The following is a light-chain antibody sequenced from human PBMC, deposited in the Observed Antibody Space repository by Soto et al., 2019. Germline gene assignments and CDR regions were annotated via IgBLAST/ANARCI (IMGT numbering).Light chain of an antibody. CDR1: QSISSW. Sequence: IHMTQSPSSLSVAVGDRRTITCRASQSISSWLAWYQKKPGKATKLLIYDACSLESGVPSRFSGRGSGTELTLPIRRLQPDAFATYYCQQYNSWWTFGQGTKVDIK. CDR3: QQYNSWWT. J-gene: IGKJ1*01. V-gene: IGKV1-5*01. CDR2: DAC.